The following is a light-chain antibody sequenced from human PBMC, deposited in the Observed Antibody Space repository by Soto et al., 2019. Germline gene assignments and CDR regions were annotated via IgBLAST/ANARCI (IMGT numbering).Light chain of an antibody. CDR1: QSVRNN. V-gene: IGKV3-15*01. Sequence: MTQSPSTLSVSPGERATLSCKASQSVRNNLVWYLQKPGQAPRPIIYDATTRATGIPVRFSGSGSGTEFTLTISSLQSEDVGVYYCQQYDNWPPKTFGGGTKVDIK. CDR3: QQYDNWPPKT. CDR2: DAT. J-gene: IGKJ4*01.